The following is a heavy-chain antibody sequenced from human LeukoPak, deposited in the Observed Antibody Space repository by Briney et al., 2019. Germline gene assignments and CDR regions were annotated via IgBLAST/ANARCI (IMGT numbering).Heavy chain of an antibody. D-gene: IGHD6-13*01. V-gene: IGHV3-7*01. J-gene: IGHJ4*02. Sequence: GGSLRLSCAASGFTFSSYWMRWVRQAPGKGLEWVANIKQDGSEKYYVDSVKGRFTISRDNAKNSLYLQMNSLRAEDTAVYYCACSSSWPALDYWGQGTLVTVSS. CDR3: ACSSSWPALDY. CDR2: IKQDGSEK. CDR1: GFTFSSYW.